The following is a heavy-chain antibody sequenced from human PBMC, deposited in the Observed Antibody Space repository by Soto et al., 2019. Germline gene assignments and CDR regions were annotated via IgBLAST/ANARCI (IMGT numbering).Heavy chain of an antibody. Sequence: TLSLTCAVSGGSISSGGYSWSWIRQPPGKGLEWIGYIYHSGSTYYNPSLKSRVTISVDRSKNQFSLKLSSVTAADTAVYYCARYCSGGSCSYYGMDVWGQGTTVTVSS. J-gene: IGHJ6*02. CDR1: GGSISSGGYS. CDR3: ARYCSGGSCSYYGMDV. V-gene: IGHV4-30-2*01. CDR2: IYHSGST. D-gene: IGHD2-15*01.